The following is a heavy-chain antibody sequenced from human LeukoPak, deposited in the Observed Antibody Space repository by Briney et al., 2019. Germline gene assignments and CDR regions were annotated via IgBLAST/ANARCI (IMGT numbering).Heavy chain of an antibody. CDR3: ARARYDYVWGSYRSDAFDI. CDR2: IYHSGST. J-gene: IGHJ3*02. D-gene: IGHD3-16*02. V-gene: IGHV4-38-2*02. Sequence: SETLSLTCTVSGYSISSGYYWGWIRQPPGKGLEWIGSIYHSGSTYYNPSLKSRVTISVDTSKNQFSLKLSSVTAADTAVYYCARARYDYVWGSYRSDAFDIWGQGTMVTVSS. CDR1: GYSISSGYY.